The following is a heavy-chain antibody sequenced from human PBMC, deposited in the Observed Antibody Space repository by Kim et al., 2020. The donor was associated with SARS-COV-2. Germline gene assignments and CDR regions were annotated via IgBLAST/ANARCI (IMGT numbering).Heavy chain of an antibody. CDR3: ARTHYGGYV. CDR1: GFTFSTYW. CDR2: INQGGTEK. J-gene: IGHJ4*02. Sequence: GGSLRLSCAASGFTFSTYWMTWVRQAPGKGLEWVANINQGGTEKYYVDSVKSRFTISRDNTKNSLFLDVNSLRVEDTAEYYCARTHYGGYVWGQGTLVTGSS. V-gene: IGHV3-7*01. D-gene: IGHD4-17*01.